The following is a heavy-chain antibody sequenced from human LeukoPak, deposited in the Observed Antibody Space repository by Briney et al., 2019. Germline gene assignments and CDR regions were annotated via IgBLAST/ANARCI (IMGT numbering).Heavy chain of an antibody. J-gene: IGHJ4*02. V-gene: IGHV4-59*01. Sequence: SETLSLTCTVSGGSISSYYWSWIRQPPGKGLEWIGYIYYSGSTNYNPSLKSRATISVDRSKNQFSLNLSSVTAADTAVYYCARFGYYDSSGYYDYWGQGTLVTVSS. CDR2: IYYSGST. D-gene: IGHD3-22*01. CDR3: ARFGYYDSSGYYDY. CDR1: GGSISSYY.